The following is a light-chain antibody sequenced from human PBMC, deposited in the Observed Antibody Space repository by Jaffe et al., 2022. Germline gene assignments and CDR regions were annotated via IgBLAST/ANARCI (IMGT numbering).Light chain of an antibody. Sequence: QSVLTQPPSVSGAPGQRVTISCTGGTSNIGRGFDVHWYQQVPGTAPKLLIYGDTRRPSGVPDRFSASKSGTSAYLAVTGLQSEDEADYYCLSYDIDLTASVFGGGTKLTVL. V-gene: IGLV1-40*01. J-gene: IGLJ3*02. CDR1: TSNIGRGFD. CDR3: LSYDIDLTASV. CDR2: GDT.